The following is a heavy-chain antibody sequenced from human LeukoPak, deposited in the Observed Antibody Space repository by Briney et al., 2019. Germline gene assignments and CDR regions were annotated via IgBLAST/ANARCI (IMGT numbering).Heavy chain of an antibody. Sequence: SETLSLTCTVSSGSISSYYWIWIRQPPGKGLEWIGEVDYSGRTNYNPSLKSRVTTSLGTSKNQISLKLRSVTAADTAVYYCARPQTMGSSSPLGYWGQGTLVTVSS. V-gene: IGHV4-59*01. CDR1: SGSISSYY. D-gene: IGHD2-2*01. J-gene: IGHJ4*02. CDR3: ARPQTMGSSSPLGY. CDR2: VDYSGRT.